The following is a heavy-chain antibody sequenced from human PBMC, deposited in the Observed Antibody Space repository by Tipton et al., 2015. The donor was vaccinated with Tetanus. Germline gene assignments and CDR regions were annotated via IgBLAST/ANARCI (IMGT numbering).Heavy chain of an antibody. CDR1: EFFLSAFD. Sequence: AVSEFFLSAFDVAWVRQAPGKGLEWISFITTTGTTTHFADSVKGRVTISRDSAKNSLHLQMNNLRGEDTALYYCARAISADGSSDFAFGITWWYFDLWGRGALVTVAS. J-gene: IGHJ2*01. D-gene: IGHD3/OR15-3a*01. V-gene: IGHV3-48*03. CDR3: ARAISADGSSDFAFGITWWYFDL. CDR2: ITTTGTTT.